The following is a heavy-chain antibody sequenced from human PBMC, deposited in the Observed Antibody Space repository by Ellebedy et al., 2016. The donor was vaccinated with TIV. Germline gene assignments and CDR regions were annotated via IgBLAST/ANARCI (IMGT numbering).Heavy chain of an antibody. CDR3: ARTQYYDFWTDYNWFDP. CDR2: IYYSGST. D-gene: IGHD3-3*01. V-gene: IGHV4-59*01. CDR1: GGSISSYY. Sequence: MPSETLPLTCTVSGGSISSYYWSWIRQPPGKGLEWIGYIYYSGSTNYNPSLKSRVTISVDTSKNQFSLKLSSVTAADTAVYYCARTQYYDFWTDYNWFDPWGQGTLVTVSS. J-gene: IGHJ5*02.